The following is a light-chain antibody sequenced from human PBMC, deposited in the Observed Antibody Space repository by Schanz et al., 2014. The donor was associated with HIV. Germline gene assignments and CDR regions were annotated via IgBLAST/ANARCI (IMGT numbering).Light chain of an antibody. CDR1: QTVSNGY. Sequence: EIVLTQSPGTLSLSLGERATLSCRASQTVSNGYLAWFQQKPGQAPRLLIYGASSRATGVPDRFSGSGSGTYFTLTINRLEPEDCAVYYCQQYGSSGTFGPGTKVHI. J-gene: IGKJ3*01. CDR3: QQYGSSGT. CDR2: GAS. V-gene: IGKV3-20*01.